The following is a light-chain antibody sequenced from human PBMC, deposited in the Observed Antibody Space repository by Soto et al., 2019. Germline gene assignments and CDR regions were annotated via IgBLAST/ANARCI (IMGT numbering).Light chain of an antibody. Sequence: QSVLTQPASVSGSPGQSITISCTGTSRDVGGYKYVSWYQQHPGKAPKLMIYEVSNRPSGVSNRFSGSKSGNTASLTISGLQTEDEGEYYCSSYTSTTPVVFGGGTKLTVL. CDR3: SSYTSTTPVV. CDR2: EVS. J-gene: IGLJ2*01. V-gene: IGLV2-14*01. CDR1: SRDVGGYKY.